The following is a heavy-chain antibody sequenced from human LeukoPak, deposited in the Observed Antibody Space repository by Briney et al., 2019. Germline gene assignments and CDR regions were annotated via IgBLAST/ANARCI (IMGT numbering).Heavy chain of an antibody. CDR3: ARVEDYDILTGFDY. Sequence: GGSLRLSCAASGFTFNSYSMNWVRQAPGKGLEWVSSISSGSSYMYYADSVKGRFTISRDNARNSLYLQMNSLRVEDTAVYYCARVEDYDILTGFDYWGQGTLVTVSS. D-gene: IGHD3-9*01. J-gene: IGHJ4*02. CDR1: GFTFNSYS. V-gene: IGHV3-21*01. CDR2: ISSGSSYM.